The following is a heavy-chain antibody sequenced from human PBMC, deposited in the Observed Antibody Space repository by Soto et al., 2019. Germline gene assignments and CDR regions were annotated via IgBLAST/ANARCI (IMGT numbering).Heavy chain of an antibody. J-gene: IGHJ6*02. CDR2: IIPIFGTA. CDR3: AVEPSHGMDV. CDR1: GGTFSSYA. V-gene: IGHV1-69*13. Sequence: GASVKFSCKASGGTFSSYAISWVRQAPGQGLEWMGGIIPIFGTANYAQKFQGRVTITADESTSTAYMELSSLRSDDTAVYYCAVEPSHGMDVWGQGTTVTVSS.